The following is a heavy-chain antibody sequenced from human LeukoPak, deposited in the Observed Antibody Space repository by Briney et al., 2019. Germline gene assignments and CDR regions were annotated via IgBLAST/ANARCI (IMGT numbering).Heavy chain of an antibody. CDR3: ARGLGDPPRNMDV. CDR2: ISPDGRTE. D-gene: IGHD3-16*01. Sequence: PGRSLRLSCGASGFTFSTYAMHWVRQTPGKGLEWVAVISPDGRTEHYTDSVKGRFTTSRDNFKDTLYVQMNSLGSEDTAIYYCARGLGDPPRNMDVWGQGTTVTVSS. CDR1: GFTFSTYA. V-gene: IGHV3-30*04. J-gene: IGHJ6*02.